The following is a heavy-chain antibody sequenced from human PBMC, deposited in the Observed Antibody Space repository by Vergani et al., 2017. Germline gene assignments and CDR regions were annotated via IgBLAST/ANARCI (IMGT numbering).Heavy chain of an antibody. J-gene: IGHJ3*02. Sequence: QVQLVESGGGVVQPGRSLRLSCAASGFTFSSYGMHWVRQAPGKGLEWVAVIWYDGSNKYYADSVKGRFTISRDNSKNTLYLQMNSLRAEDTAVYYCARDLPGSSDAFDSWGQGTMVTVSS. CDR2: IWYDGSNK. V-gene: IGHV3-33*01. CDR1: GFTFSSYG. D-gene: IGHD3-10*01. CDR3: ARDLPGSSDAFDS.